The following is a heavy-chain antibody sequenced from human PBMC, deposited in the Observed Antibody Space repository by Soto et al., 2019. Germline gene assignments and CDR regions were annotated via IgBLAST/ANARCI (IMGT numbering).Heavy chain of an antibody. V-gene: IGHV1-8*02. CDR2: MDPNSGNA. CDR1: GYIFTSYD. D-gene: IGHD5-18*01. CDR3: ARRQRGYSFANS. J-gene: IGHJ4*02. Sequence: QVQLVQSGAEVKKPGASVKVSCKASGYIFTSYDINWVRQATGQRLEWMGWMDPNSGNAGSVQTFQGRVTMTRNTSIGTAYMELSSLRSEDTAVYYCARRQRGYSFANSWGQGALVSGSS.